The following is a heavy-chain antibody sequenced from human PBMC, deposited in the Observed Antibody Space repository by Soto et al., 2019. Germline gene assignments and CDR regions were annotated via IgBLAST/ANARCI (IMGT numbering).Heavy chain of an antibody. V-gene: IGHV4-59*01. D-gene: IGHD2-2*01. Sequence: SETLSLTCTVSGGSISSYYWGWIRQPPGKGLEWIGYIYYSGSTNYNPSLKSRVTISVDTSKNQFSLKLSSVTAADTAVYYCARRQGYCSSTSCYAFDYWGQGTLVTVSS. CDR3: ARRQGYCSSTSCYAFDY. CDR2: IYYSGST. J-gene: IGHJ4*02. CDR1: GGSISSYY.